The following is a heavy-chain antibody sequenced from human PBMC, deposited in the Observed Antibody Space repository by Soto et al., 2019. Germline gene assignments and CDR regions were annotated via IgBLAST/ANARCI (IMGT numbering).Heavy chain of an antibody. CDR1: GFRFSSYA. D-gene: IGHD6-13*01. CDR3: AKGVFARDYYYHGMDV. Sequence: EVQLVESGGGSVQPGGSLRLSCAASGFRFSSYAISWVRQAPGEGLEWVSGISGSGENTYHADSVTGRFTISRDNSKNTVNLQMNSLRDDDTAGYYCAKGVFARDYYYHGMDVWGQGTTVTVSS. J-gene: IGHJ6*02. CDR2: ISGSGENT. V-gene: IGHV3-23*04.